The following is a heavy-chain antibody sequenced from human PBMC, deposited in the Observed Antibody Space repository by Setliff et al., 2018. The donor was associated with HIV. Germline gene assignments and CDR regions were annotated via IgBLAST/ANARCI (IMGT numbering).Heavy chain of an antibody. D-gene: IGHD6-13*01. Sequence: ASVKVSCKASGYTFTSYYMHWVRQAPGQGLEWMGIINPSGGSTTYAQKFWDRVTMTRDTSTSTAYMELSSLRSEDTAVYYCARDESSSWAPFDFWGQGTLVTVSS. CDR3: ARDESSSWAPFDF. CDR1: GYTFTSYY. V-gene: IGHV1-46*01. CDR2: INPSGGST. J-gene: IGHJ4*02.